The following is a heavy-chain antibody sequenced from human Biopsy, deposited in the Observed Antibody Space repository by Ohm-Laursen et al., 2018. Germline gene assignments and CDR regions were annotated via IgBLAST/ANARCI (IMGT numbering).Heavy chain of an antibody. CDR3: ARTRAHNFGALEF. CDR1: GFSLSSTGMR. V-gene: IGHV2-70*04. D-gene: IGHD1-1*01. CDR2: IDWDDDK. J-gene: IGHJ4*01. Sequence: TQTLTLTCSFSGFSLSSTGMRISWVLQPPGKALECLGRIDWDDDKFYSPPLETRLSLSKDTTTNQVVLTLTDVGPEDTATYYCARTRAHNFGALEFWGQGSLVTVSS.